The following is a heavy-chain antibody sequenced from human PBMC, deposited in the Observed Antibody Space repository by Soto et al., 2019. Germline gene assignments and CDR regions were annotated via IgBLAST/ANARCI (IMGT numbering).Heavy chain of an antibody. J-gene: IGHJ4*02. CDR1: GFTFSSYA. CDR2: ISYDGSNK. CDR3: ASEQLAILRGVLDY. V-gene: IGHV3-30-3*01. D-gene: IGHD1-1*01. Sequence: QVQLVESGGGVVQPGRSLRLSCAASGFTFSSYAMHWVRQAPGKGLEWVAVISYDGSNKYYADSVKGRFTISRDNSKNTLYLQMNSLRAEDTALYSCASEQLAILRGVLDYWGQGTLVTVSS.